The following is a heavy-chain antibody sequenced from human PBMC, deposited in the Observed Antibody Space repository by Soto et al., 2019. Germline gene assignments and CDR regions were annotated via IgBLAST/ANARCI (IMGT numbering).Heavy chain of an antibody. Sequence: SETLSLTCAVYGGSFSCYYWSWIRQPPGKGLEWIGEVNHSGSTNYNPSLKSRVTISVDTSKNQFSLKLSSVTAADTAVYYCARDQRVLRFLEWLPNNAFDIWGQGTMVTVSS. V-gene: IGHV4-34*01. CDR3: ARDQRVLRFLEWLPNNAFDI. J-gene: IGHJ3*02. D-gene: IGHD3-3*01. CDR1: GGSFSCYY. CDR2: VNHSGST.